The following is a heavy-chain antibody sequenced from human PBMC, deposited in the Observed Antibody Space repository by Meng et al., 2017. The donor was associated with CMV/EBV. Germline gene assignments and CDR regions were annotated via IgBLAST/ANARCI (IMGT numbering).Heavy chain of an antibody. J-gene: IGHJ5*02. Sequence: SGPTLVKPTETRTLTGTVSGFSLSNARMGVSWIRQPPGNALEWLEHIFSKDEKSTSTSLKSRLTISKDTSKSQVVLTMTNMDPVDTATYYCARISGWGWFDPWGQGTLVTVSS. CDR1: GFSLSNARMG. V-gene: IGHV2-26*01. D-gene: IGHD1-14*01. CDR2: IFSKDEK. CDR3: ARISGWGWFDP.